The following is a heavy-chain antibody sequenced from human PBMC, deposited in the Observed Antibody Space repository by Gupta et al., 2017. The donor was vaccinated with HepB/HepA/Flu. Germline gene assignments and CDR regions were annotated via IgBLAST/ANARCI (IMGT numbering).Heavy chain of an antibody. CDR3: AKGLSSSSRGYYFYYMDV. J-gene: IGHJ6*03. CDR2: INPNSGGR. CDR1: GNIFTDHY. D-gene: IGHD6-6*01. V-gene: IGHV1-2*02. Sequence: QVQLVQPGAVVKRPGASVKVSCTASGNIFTDHYIHWVRQAPGQGLEWMGWINPNSGGRKFAQRFQGRVTMTRDTSISTAYMELTSLTSDDTAVYYCAKGLSSSSRGYYFYYMDVWGKGTTVTV.